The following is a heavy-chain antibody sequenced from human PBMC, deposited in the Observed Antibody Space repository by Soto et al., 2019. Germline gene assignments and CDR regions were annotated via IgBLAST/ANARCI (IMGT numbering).Heavy chain of an antibody. Sequence: GGSLRLSCALSDFTFSDSAMHWVRQASGKGLEWVGRIRSKANNYATAYAASVKGRFTISRDDSKNTAYLQMNSLKTEDTAVYYCTRIYTCNFDLWGQGSLVTVSS. D-gene: IGHD2-15*01. J-gene: IGHJ4*02. CDR1: DFTFSDSA. CDR2: IRSKANNYAT. V-gene: IGHV3-73*01. CDR3: TRIYTCNFDL.